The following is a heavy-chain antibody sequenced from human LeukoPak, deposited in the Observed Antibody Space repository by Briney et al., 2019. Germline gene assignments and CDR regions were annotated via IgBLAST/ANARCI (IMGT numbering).Heavy chain of an antibody. Sequence: GGSLRLSCAASGFTFSSYAMSWVRQAPGKGLEWVSAISGSGGSTYYADSVKGRFTISRDNSKNTLYLQMNSLRAEDTAVYYCANGGDSSGYAPLDYWGQGTLVTVSS. CDR2: ISGSGGST. CDR3: ANGGDSSGYAPLDY. J-gene: IGHJ4*02. D-gene: IGHD3-22*01. CDR1: GFTFSSYA. V-gene: IGHV3-23*01.